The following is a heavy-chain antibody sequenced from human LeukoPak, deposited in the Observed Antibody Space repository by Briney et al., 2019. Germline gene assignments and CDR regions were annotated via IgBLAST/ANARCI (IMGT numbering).Heavy chain of an antibody. CDR3: VCWTGWNFEY. Sequence: SETLSLTCTVSGGSISSYHWSWIRQPPGKGLEWIGYIYYSGSTNYNPSLKSRVTISVDTSKNQFSLKLSSVTAADTAVYYCVCWTGWNFEYWGQGTLVTVSS. CDR2: IYYSGST. V-gene: IGHV4-59*08. D-gene: IGHD3/OR15-3a*01. J-gene: IGHJ4*02. CDR1: GGSISSYH.